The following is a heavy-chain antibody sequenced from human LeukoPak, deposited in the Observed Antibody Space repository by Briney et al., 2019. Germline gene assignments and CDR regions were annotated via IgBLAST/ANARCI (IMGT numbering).Heavy chain of an antibody. Sequence: GGSLRLSCAASGFTFSSSTMSWLRQAPGKGLEWVSAINSGGGTTSAGSVKGRFTISRDNSKNTLYLQMNSLRAEDTAVYYCAEGSDGAGSYRPFDYWGQGTLVTVSS. V-gene: IGHV3-23*01. CDR2: INSGGGTT. CDR1: GFTFSSST. J-gene: IGHJ4*02. D-gene: IGHD3-10*01. CDR3: AEGSDGAGSYRPFDY.